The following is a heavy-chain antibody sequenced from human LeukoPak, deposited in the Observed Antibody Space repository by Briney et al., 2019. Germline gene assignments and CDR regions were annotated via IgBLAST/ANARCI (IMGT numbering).Heavy chain of an antibody. V-gene: IGHV3-23*01. CDR1: GFTFSSYV. CDR2: ISGSGGST. CDR3: AKDHRYCSGGTCYSGGYWFDP. J-gene: IGHJ5*02. D-gene: IGHD2-15*01. Sequence: GGSLRLSCAASGFTFSSYVMSWVRQAPGKGLEWVSAISGSGGSTYYADSVKGRFTISRDNSKNTLYLQMNSLRAEDTAVYYCAKDHRYCSGGTCYSGGYWFDPWGQGTLVTVPS.